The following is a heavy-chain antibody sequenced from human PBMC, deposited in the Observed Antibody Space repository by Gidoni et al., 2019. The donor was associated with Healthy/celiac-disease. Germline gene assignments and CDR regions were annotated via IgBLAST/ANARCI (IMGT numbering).Heavy chain of an antibody. Sequence: EVQLVQSGAEVKKPGESLKISCKGSGYSFTSYWIGWVRQMPGKGLEWMGIISPGDSDTRYSPSFQGQVTISADKSISTAYLQWSSLKASDTAMYYCARQGYSGYDWPYYYGMDVWGQGTTVTVSS. CDR2: ISPGDSDT. J-gene: IGHJ6*02. V-gene: IGHV5-51*01. CDR3: ARQGYSGYDWPYYYGMDV. CDR1: GYSFTSYW. D-gene: IGHD5-12*01.